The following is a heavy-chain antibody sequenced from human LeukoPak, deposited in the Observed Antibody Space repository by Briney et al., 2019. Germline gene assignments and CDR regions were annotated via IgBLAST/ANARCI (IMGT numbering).Heavy chain of an antibody. D-gene: IGHD3-22*01. CDR3: ARVFYYDSSGYYGFGY. CDR1: GGTFSSYA. V-gene: IGHV1-69*04. Sequence: GASVKVSCKASGGTFSSYAISWVRQAPGQGLEWMGRIIPILGIANYAQKFQGRVTITADKSTSTAYMELSSLRSEDTAVYYCARVFYYDSSGYYGFGYWGQGTLVTVSS. CDR2: IIPILGIA. J-gene: IGHJ4*02.